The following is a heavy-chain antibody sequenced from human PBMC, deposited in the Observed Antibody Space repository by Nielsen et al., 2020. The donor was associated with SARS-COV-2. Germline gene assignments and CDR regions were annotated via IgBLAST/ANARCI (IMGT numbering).Heavy chain of an antibody. CDR1: GFTFSSYA. J-gene: IGHJ4*02. D-gene: IGHD1-26*01. CDR3: ASLWELLGFTVDY. V-gene: IGHV3-30-3*01. CDR2: ISYDGSNK. Sequence: GGSLRLSCAASGFTFSSYAMHWVRQAPGKGLEWVAVISYDGSNKYYADSVKGRFTISRDNSKNTLYLQMNSLRAEDTAVYYCASLWELLGFTVDYWGQGTLVTVSS.